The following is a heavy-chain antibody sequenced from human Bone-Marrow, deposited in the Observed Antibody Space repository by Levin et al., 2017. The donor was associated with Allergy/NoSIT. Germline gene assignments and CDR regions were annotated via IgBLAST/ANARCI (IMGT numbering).Heavy chain of an antibody. CDR2: IWFDGTDR. D-gene: IGHD6-19*01. CDR3: ARSLSRGGEWLGQLYHYGMDV. Sequence: GGSLRLSCAASGFTFSNYGMHWVRQAPGKGLEWVALIWFDGTDRYYADSVKGRFTISRDNSKNTQYLQMNSLRAEDTAVYYCARSLSRGGEWLGQLYHYGMDVWGQGTTVTVSS. J-gene: IGHJ6*02. V-gene: IGHV3-33*01. CDR1: GFTFSNYG.